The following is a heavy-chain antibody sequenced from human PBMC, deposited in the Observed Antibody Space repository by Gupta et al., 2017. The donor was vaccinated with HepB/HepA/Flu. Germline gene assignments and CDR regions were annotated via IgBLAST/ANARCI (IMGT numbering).Heavy chain of an antibody. CDR2: INSDGSST. CDR1: GFTFSSYW. Sequence: EVQLVESGGGLVQPGGSLRLSCAASGFTFSSYWMDGVRRAPGKGLVCVSRINSDGSSTSYADSVKGRFTISRDNAKNTLYLQMNSLRAEDTAVYYCARSSLDNYYYMDVWGKGTTVTVSS. V-gene: IGHV3-74*01. D-gene: IGHD3/OR15-3a*01. J-gene: IGHJ6*03. CDR3: ARSSLDNYYYMDV.